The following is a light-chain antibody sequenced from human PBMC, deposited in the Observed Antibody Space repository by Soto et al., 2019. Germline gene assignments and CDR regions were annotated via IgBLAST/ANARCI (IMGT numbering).Light chain of an antibody. Sequence: QSALTQPASVSGSPGQSITISCTGTSSDVGSYNIVSWYQQHPGKAPKLMIYEGSKRPSGVSNRFSGSKSGSTASLTISGLQAEDEADYYCCSYAGSSTLVVFGGGTKLTVL. CDR1: SSDVGSYNI. CDR2: EGS. V-gene: IGLV2-23*01. CDR3: CSYAGSSTLVV. J-gene: IGLJ2*01.